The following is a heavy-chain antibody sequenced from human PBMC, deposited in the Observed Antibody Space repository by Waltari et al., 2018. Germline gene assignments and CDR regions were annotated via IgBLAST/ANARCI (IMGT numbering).Heavy chain of an antibody. V-gene: IGHV1-69*05. CDR3: ARIPPNWGAFDI. J-gene: IGHJ3*02. CDR1: GGTFSSYA. Sequence: QVQLVQSGAEVKKPGSSVKVSCKASGGTFSSYAISWFPQAPGQGLEWMGGIIPIFGTANYAQKFQGRVTITTDESTSTAYMELSSLRSEDTAVYYCARIPPNWGAFDIWGQGTMVTVSS. CDR2: IIPIFGTA. D-gene: IGHD7-27*01.